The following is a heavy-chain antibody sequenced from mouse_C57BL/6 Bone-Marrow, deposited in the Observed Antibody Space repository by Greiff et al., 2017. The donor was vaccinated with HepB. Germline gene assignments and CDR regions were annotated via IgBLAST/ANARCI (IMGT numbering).Heavy chain of an antibody. D-gene: IGHD2-4*01. Sequence: VQLQQSGAELARPGASVKLSCKASGYTFTSYCISWVKQRTGQGLEWIGEIYPRSGNTYYNEKFKGKATLTADKSSSTAYMELRSLTSEDSAVYFCARTIYYDYGPWFAYWGQGTLVTVSA. CDR3: ARTIYYDYGPWFAY. CDR1: GYTFTSYC. V-gene: IGHV1-81*01. J-gene: IGHJ3*01. CDR2: IYPRSGNT.